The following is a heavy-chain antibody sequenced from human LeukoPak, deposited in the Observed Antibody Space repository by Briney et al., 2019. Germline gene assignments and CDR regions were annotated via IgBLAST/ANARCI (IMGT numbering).Heavy chain of an antibody. CDR3: ARGPDYETGYWPYYYHYGMDV. CDR1: GGSISSYY. J-gene: IGHJ6*02. CDR2: IYYSGST. D-gene: IGHD3-9*01. Sequence: PSETLSLTCTVSGGSISSYYWSWIRQPPGKGLEWIGYIYYSGSTNYNPSFKSRVTISVDTSKNQFSLKLSSVTAADTAVYYCARGPDYETGYWPYYYHYGMDVWGQGTTVTVSS. V-gene: IGHV4-59*01.